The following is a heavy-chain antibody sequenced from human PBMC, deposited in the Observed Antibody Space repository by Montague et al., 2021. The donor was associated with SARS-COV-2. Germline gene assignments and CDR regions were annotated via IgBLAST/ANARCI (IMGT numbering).Heavy chain of an antibody. CDR1: GGSTFSNSLS. Sequence: SETLSLTCTVTGGSTFSNSLSWCWIRPSPGQALGWMGNVLSSGSTFYNPSLRSRVTMSEDMSKNQFSLKLMSVTAADTAVYYCARSTVGTSHFDYWGQGTPVTVSS. V-gene: IGHV4-39*01. CDR3: ARSTVGTSHFDY. D-gene: IGHD1-26*01. J-gene: IGHJ4*02. CDR2: VLSSGST.